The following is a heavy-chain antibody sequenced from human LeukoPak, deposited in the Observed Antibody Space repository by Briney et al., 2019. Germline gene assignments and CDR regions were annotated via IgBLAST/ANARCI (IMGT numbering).Heavy chain of an antibody. CDR1: GYTFTSYH. V-gene: IGHV1-46*01. CDR2: INPSGGST. D-gene: IGHD3-3*01. CDR3: AREAITIFGLVRTQTTKGPHRFDP. Sequence: ASGKVSCKASGYTFTSYHMPWVRQAAGHGLEWMGIINPSGGSTNSAQRFRGRVTMTRDMSTGTVYMELSSLTSEDTAVYYCAREAITIFGLVRTQTTKGPHRFDPWGQGTLVTVSS. J-gene: IGHJ5*02.